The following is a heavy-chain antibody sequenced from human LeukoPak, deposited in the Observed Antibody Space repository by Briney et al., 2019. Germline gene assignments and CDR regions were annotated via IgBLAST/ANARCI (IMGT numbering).Heavy chain of an antibody. J-gene: IGHJ4*02. CDR2: TYYSGST. Sequence: NPSETLSLTCTVSGGSISSGGYYWSWIRQHPGKGLEWIGYTYYSGSTYYNPSLKSRVTISVDTSKNQFSLKLSSVTAADTAVYYCARSDTAMVDYWGQGTLVTVSS. CDR1: GGSISSGGYY. D-gene: IGHD5-18*01. CDR3: ARSDTAMVDY. V-gene: IGHV4-31*03.